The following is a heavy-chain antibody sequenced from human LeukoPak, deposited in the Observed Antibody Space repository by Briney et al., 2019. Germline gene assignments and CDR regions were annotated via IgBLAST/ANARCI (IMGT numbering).Heavy chain of an antibody. V-gene: IGHV4-30-2*01. J-gene: IGHJ4*02. CDR1: GGSISSGGYY. D-gene: IGHD2-2*01. Sequence: SQTLSLTCTVSGGSISSGGYYWSWIRQPPGKGLEWIGYIYHSGSTYYNPSLKSRVTISVDRSKNQFSLKLSSVTAADTAVYYCATGLVPAAVLNWGQGTLVTVSS. CDR2: IYHSGST. CDR3: ATGLVPAAVLN.